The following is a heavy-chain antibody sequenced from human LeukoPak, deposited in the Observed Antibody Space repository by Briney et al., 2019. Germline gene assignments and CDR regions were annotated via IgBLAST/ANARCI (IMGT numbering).Heavy chain of an antibody. CDR3: ARVWVPVYSSGWYWYLDL. CDR2: IKQDESEK. V-gene: IGHV3-7*03. CDR1: GFTFSSYR. D-gene: IGHD6-19*01. J-gene: IGHJ2*01. Sequence: GGPLSLYCAASGFTFSSYRRRWLRTAPGKGLEWVANIKQDESEKYYVYSVKGRFTISRDNAKTTLYLQVNSLSAEDTAVYYRARVWVPVYSSGWYWYLDLWGRGTLVTVSS.